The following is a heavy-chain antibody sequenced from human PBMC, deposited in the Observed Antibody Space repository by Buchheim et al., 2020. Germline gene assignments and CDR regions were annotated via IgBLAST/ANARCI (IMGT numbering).Heavy chain of an antibody. D-gene: IGHD3-22*01. J-gene: IGHJ4*02. CDR3: ARARGYVEY. CDR1: GFTFSTYA. Sequence: EVQLLESGGGLVQPGGSLRLSCAASGFTFSTYAMNWVRQAPGKGLEWVSFITGSGGSTYYAGSVKGRFTISRANSENTLYLQMSSLRAEDTALYYCARARGYVEYWGQGTL. CDR2: ITGSGGST. V-gene: IGHV3-23*01.